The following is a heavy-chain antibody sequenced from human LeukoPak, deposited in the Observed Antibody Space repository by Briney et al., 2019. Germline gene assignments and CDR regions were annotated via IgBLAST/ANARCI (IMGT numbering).Heavy chain of an antibody. CDR2: INYDGST. J-gene: IGHJ4*02. D-gene: IGHD3-10*01. V-gene: IGHV4-39*07. Sequence: SETLSLTCTVSGGSMRSSGYYWDWIRQPPGKGLEWIGSINYDGSTFYNPSLESRVTMSVDTSKNQFSLKLRSVTAADTAVYYCATVAVIRGVTYFDYWGQGTLVTVSS. CDR3: ATVAVIRGVTYFDY. CDR1: GGSMRSSGYY.